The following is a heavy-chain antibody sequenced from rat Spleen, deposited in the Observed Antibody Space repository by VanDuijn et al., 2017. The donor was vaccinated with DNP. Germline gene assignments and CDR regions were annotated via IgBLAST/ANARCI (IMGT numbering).Heavy chain of an antibody. J-gene: IGHJ2*01. CDR2: IRYDGGST. CDR3: ARWNSGHFDY. D-gene: IGHD4-3*01. Sequence: EALLVESGGGLVQPGRSLKLFCAASGFTFSDYYMAWIRQAPTKGLEWVAYIRYDGGSTKYGDSVKGRFTISRDNAKNTLYLQMNSLRSEDMATYYCARWNSGHFDYWGQGVMVPVSS. CDR1: GFTFSDYY. V-gene: IGHV5-22*01.